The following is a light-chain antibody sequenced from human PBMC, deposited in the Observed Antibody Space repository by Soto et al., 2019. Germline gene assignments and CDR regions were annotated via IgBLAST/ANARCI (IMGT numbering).Light chain of an antibody. Sequence: DIQMTQSPSTLPASVGDRVTVTCRANQSISTWLAWYQQKPGKAPNLLIYKASHLENGVPSRFSGSGSGTEFTLTISNLQPDDFATYYCQQYNSYLTFGGGTKVDIK. J-gene: IGKJ4*01. CDR2: KAS. CDR3: QQYNSYLT. CDR1: QSISTW. V-gene: IGKV1-5*03.